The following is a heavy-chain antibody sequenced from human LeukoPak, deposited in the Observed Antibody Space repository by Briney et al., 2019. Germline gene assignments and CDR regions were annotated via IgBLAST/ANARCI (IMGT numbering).Heavy chain of an antibody. V-gene: IGHV3-48*03. Sequence: PGGSLRLSCEASGLTFSSYDMNWVRQAPGKGLEWVSYISSSGNLIHYADSVKGRFTFSRDNARNSLYLQMNSLTAEDTAVYYCARPGGTYGWFDPWGQGTLVTVSS. CDR3: ARPGGTYGWFDP. J-gene: IGHJ5*02. CDR1: GLTFSSYD. D-gene: IGHD1-26*01. CDR2: ISSSGNLI.